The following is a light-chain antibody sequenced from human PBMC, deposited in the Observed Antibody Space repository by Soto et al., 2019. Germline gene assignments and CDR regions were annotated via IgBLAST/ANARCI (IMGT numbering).Light chain of an antibody. V-gene: IGLV2-18*02. CDR3: SSYTSSSTYV. Sequence: QSVLTQPPSVSGSPGQSVAISCTGTGSDIGTYNRVSWYQQPPGTAPKLMIYDVSDRPSGVPDRFSGSKSGNTASLTISGLQAGDEADYYCSSYTSSSTYVFGTGTKVT. J-gene: IGLJ1*01. CDR2: DVS. CDR1: GSDIGTYNR.